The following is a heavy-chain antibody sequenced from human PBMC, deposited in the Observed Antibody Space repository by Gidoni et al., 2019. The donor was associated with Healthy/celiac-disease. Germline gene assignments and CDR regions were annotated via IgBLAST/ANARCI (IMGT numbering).Heavy chain of an antibody. V-gene: IGHV3-21*01. D-gene: IGHD2-15*01. Sequence: EVQLVESGGGLVKPGGSLRLSCAASGFTFSSYSMNWVRQAPGKGLEWVSSISSSSSYIYYADSVKGRFTISRDNAKNSLYLQRNSLRAEDTAVYYCARGQDIVVVVAATGYFQHWGQGTLVTVSS. J-gene: IGHJ1*01. CDR2: ISSSSSYI. CDR1: GFTFSSYS. CDR3: ARGQDIVVVVAATGYFQH.